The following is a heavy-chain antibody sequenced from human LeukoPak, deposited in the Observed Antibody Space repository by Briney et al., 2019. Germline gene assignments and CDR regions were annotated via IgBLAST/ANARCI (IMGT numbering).Heavy chain of an antibody. Sequence: ALRLSCAASGFAFSSYALHWVRQAPGKGLEWVGVISYDGSTQYYADSVKGRFIISRDNSKNTVYLQLNSLRTEDTAVYYCARGGTYWLPRYWGQGTLVTVSS. V-gene: IGHV3-30-3*01. J-gene: IGHJ4*02. CDR2: ISYDGSTQ. CDR1: GFAFSSYA. D-gene: IGHD1-26*01. CDR3: ARGGTYWLPRY.